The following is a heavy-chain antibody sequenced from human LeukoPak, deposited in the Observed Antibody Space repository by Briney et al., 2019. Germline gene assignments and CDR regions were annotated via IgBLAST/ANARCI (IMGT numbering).Heavy chain of an antibody. J-gene: IGHJ4*02. CDR1: GFTVSSNY. CDR3: ATGSVRSIAARNLYFDY. V-gene: IGHV3-53*04. Sequence: GGSLRLSCAASGFTVSSNYMSWVRQAPGKGLEWVSVIYSGGSTYYADSVKGRFTISRHNSKNTLYLQMNSLRAEDTAVYYCATGSVRSIAARNLYFDYWGQGTLVTVSS. D-gene: IGHD6-6*01. CDR2: IYSGGST.